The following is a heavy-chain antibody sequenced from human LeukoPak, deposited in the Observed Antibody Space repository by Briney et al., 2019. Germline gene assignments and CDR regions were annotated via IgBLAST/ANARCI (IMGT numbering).Heavy chain of an antibody. CDR2: ISYDGSNK. Sequence: GGSLRLSCAASGFTFSSYGMHWVRQAPGKGLEWVAVISYDGSNKYYADSVKGRFTISRDNSKNTLYLQMNSPRAEDTAVYYCAKDSSRGVFDYWGQGTLVTVSS. CDR1: GFTFSSYG. J-gene: IGHJ4*02. V-gene: IGHV3-30*18. D-gene: IGHD3-10*01. CDR3: AKDSSRGVFDY.